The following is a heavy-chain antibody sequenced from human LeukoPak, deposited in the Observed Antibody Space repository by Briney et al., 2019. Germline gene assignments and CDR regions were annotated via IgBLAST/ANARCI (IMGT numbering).Heavy chain of an antibody. CDR2: IYYSGST. D-gene: IGHD1/OR15-1a*01. V-gene: IGHV4-30-4*01. CDR1: GGSISRGDYY. J-gene: IGHJ3*02. Sequence: SQTLSLTCTVSGGSISRGDYYWGWIRQPPGKGLEWIGYIYYSGSTYYNPSLKSRVTISVDTSKNQFSLKLSSVTAADTAVYYCARDRTGVLDNWGQGTMVTVSS. CDR3: ARDRTGVLDN.